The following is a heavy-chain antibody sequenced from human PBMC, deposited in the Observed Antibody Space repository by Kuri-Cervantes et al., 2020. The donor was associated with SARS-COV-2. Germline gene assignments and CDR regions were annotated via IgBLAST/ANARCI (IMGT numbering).Heavy chain of an antibody. CDR2: IYTSGST. D-gene: IGHD3-10*01. CDR1: GGSISGGSYY. Sequence: SETPSLTCNVSGGSISGGSYYWSWIRQPAGKGLEWIGYIYTSGSTKYNPSLKSRVTIALDTAKNQFSLRLSSVTAADTAVYYCARELGGFDNWGQGTLVTVSS. J-gene: IGHJ4*02. V-gene: IGHV4-61*09. CDR3: ARELGGFDN.